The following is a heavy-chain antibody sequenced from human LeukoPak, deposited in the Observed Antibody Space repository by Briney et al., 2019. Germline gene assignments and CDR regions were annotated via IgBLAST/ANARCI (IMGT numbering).Heavy chain of an antibody. Sequence: SETLSLTCTVSSDSISSGDYYWSWIRQPAGMGLEFIGYINKKGGTFYNPPLKSRVSISIDTSKNQFSLKLTSVTAADTAVYFCAREHKSYGDYPYYFDSWGQGTLVTVSS. CDR3: AREHKSYGDYPYYFDS. V-gene: IGHV4-30-4*01. J-gene: IGHJ4*02. CDR2: INKKGGT. CDR1: SDSISSGDYY. D-gene: IGHD4-17*01.